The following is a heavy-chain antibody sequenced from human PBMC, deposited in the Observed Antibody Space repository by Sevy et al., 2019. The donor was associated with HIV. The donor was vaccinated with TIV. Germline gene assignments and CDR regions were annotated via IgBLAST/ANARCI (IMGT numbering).Heavy chain of an antibody. CDR2: IKQGGGGT. CDR3: ARWQPDNYYHDGAVYYGLLFDH. CDR1: GFTFGDYW. V-gene: IGHV3-7*01. J-gene: IGHJ4*02. Sequence: GGSLRLSCAASGFTFGDYWLTWVRQVPGKGLEWVANIKQGGGGTYYADSVKGRFSISRDNAKNSLYLQMNSRRAEDTAVYYCARWQPDNYYHDGAVYYGLLFDHWGQGALVTVSS. D-gene: IGHD3-9*01.